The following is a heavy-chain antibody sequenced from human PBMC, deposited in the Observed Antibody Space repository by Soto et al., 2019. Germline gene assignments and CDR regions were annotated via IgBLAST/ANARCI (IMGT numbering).Heavy chain of an antibody. D-gene: IGHD2-2*01. J-gene: IGHJ6*03. Sequence: ESGGGVVQPGRSLRLSCAASGFTFSSYGMHWVRQAPGKGLEWVAVIWYDGSNKYYADSVKGRFTISRDNSKNTLYLQMNSLRAEDTAVYYCARMDQDCSSTSCYYYYYMDVWGKGTTVTVSS. V-gene: IGHV3-33*01. CDR2: IWYDGSNK. CDR1: GFTFSSYG. CDR3: ARMDQDCSSTSCYYYYYMDV.